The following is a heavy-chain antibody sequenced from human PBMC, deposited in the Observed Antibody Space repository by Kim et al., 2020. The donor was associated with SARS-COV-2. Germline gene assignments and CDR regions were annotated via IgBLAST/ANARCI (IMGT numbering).Heavy chain of an antibody. CDR3: AGVPAAIALTYYYGMDV. CDR1: GFTFSSYA. CDR2: ISYDGSNT. J-gene: IGHJ6*02. V-gene: IGHV3-30-3*01. D-gene: IGHD2-2*02. Sequence: GGSLRLSCAASGFTFSSYAMHWVRQAPGKGLEWVAVISYDGSNTYYADSVKGRFTISRDNSKNTLYLQMNSLRAEDTAVYYCAGVPAAIALTYYYGMDVWGQGITVTVSS.